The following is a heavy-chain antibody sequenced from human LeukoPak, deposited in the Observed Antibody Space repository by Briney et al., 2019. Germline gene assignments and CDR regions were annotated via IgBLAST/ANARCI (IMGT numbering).Heavy chain of an antibody. CDR1: GFTFRTYS. V-gene: IGHV3-48*04. Sequence: GGSLRLSCAASGFTFRTYSMSWVRQAPGKGLEWVSYISSSSGTTYYTDSVKGRFTISRDNTKNSLYLQMNSLRAEDTAVYYCARALWAGHFDPWGQGTLVTASS. J-gene: IGHJ5*02. D-gene: IGHD3-16*01. CDR2: ISSSSGTT. CDR3: ARALWAGHFDP.